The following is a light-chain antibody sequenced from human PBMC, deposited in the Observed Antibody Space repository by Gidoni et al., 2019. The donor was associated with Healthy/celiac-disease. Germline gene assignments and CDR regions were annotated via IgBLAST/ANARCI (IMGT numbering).Light chain of an antibody. J-gene: IGLJ1*01. Sequence: QSVLTTPPSASGTPGQRVTISCSGSSSNIGSNTVNWYQQLPGTAPKLLIYSNNQRPSGVPDRFSGSKSGTSASLAISGLQSEDEADYYCAAWDDSLNGFYVFGTGTKVTVL. CDR3: AAWDDSLNGFYV. V-gene: IGLV1-44*01. CDR1: SSNIGSNT. CDR2: SNN.